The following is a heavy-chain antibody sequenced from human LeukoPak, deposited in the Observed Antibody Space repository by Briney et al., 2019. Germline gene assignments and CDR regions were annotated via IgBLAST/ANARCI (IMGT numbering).Heavy chain of an antibody. CDR1: GGSFSGYY. CDR2: INHSGST. Sequence: SETLSLTCAVYGGSFSGYYWSWIRQPPGKGLEWIGEINHSGSTNYNPSLKSRVTISVDTSKNQFSLKLSSVTAADTAVYYCARGTRYGGTNYWGQGTLVTVSS. V-gene: IGHV4-34*01. D-gene: IGHD4-23*01. CDR3: ARGTRYGGTNY. J-gene: IGHJ4*02.